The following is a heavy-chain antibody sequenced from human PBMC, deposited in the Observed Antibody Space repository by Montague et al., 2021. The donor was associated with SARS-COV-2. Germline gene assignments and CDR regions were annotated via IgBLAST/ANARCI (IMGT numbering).Heavy chain of an antibody. V-gene: IGHV3-23*01. J-gene: IGHJ6*02. CDR2: ISGSGSST. CDR1: GFTFSSYA. CDR3: AKVGSSWYHGYYYGMDV. D-gene: IGHD6-13*01. Sequence: SLSLSLSASGFTFSSYAMSWVRQAPGKGLEWVSAISGSGSSTYYADSVKGRFTISRDNSKNTLYLQMNSLRAEDTAVYYCAKVGSSWYHGYYYGMDVWGQGTTVTVSS.